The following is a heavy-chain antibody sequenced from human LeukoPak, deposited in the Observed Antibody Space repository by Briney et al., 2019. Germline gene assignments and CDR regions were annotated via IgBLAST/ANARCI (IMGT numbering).Heavy chain of an antibody. V-gene: IGHV4-34*01. Sequence: PSETLSLTCAVYGGSFSGYYWSWIRQPPGKGLEWIGEINHSGSTNYNPFLKSRVTISVDTSKNQFSLKLSSVTAADTAVYYCARGSNRGSPSLWYYGMDVWGQGTTVTVSS. J-gene: IGHJ6*02. D-gene: IGHD1-26*01. CDR2: INHSGST. CDR1: GGSFSGYY. CDR3: ARGSNRGSPSLWYYGMDV.